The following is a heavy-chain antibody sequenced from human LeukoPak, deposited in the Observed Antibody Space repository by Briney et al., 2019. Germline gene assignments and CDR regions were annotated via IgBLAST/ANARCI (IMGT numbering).Heavy chain of an antibody. V-gene: IGHV1-46*03. CDR3: AKTYYDFWSGYSHRNYYYYYMDV. D-gene: IGHD3-3*01. J-gene: IGHJ6*03. CDR1: GYTFTSYY. Sequence: GASVKISCKASGYTFTSYYMHWVRHAPGHGLEWMGIINTSGGSTSYAQKFQGRVTMTRDTSTSTVYMELSSLRSEDTAVYYCAKTYYDFWSGYSHRNYYYYYMDVWGKGTTVTVSS. CDR2: INTSGGST.